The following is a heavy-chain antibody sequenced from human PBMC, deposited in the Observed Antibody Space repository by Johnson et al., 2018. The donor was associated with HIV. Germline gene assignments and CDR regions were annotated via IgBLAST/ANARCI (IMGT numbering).Heavy chain of an antibody. J-gene: IGHJ3*02. Sequence: VQLVESGGGLVQPGGSLRLSCAASGFTFSTYAMHWVRQAPGKGLEYVSAISSNGGSTYYADSVKGRFTISRDNLKNTLYLQMGSLRAADMAVYYCARRRDAETAGSALESWGHGRMVTVAS. CDR2: ISSNGGST. CDR3: ARRRDAETAGSALES. V-gene: IGHV3-64*07. CDR1: GFTFSTYA. D-gene: IGHD5-24*01.